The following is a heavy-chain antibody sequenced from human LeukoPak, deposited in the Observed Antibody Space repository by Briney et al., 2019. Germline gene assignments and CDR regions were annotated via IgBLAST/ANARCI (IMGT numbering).Heavy chain of an antibody. V-gene: IGHV3-23*01. D-gene: IGHD3-22*01. J-gene: IGHJ4*02. CDR2: ISSSGSGDNT. CDR1: GVTLSTYA. CDR3: AKDGYYYDSSGYYDY. Sequence: GGSLRLSCAASGVTLSTYAMSWARQAPGKGLEWVSGISSSGSGDNTYYADSVKGRFTISRDSSKNTLYLQMNSLRAEDTAVYYCAKDGYYYDSSGYYDYWGQGTLVTVSS.